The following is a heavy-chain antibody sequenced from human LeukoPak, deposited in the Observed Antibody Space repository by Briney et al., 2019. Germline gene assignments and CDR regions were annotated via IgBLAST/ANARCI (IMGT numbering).Heavy chain of an antibody. D-gene: IGHD1-26*01. CDR2: ISGSGSGT. CDR3: AKVALTGYYPHY. J-gene: IGHJ4*02. V-gene: IGHV3-23*01. CDR1: GFAFSNYA. Sequence: GGSLRLSCAASGFAFSNYAMSWVRQAPGKGLQWVSAISGSGSGTYYADSVKGRFTISRDNSKNTLFLQMSSLRVEDTAVYYCAKVALTGYYPHYWGQGTLVTVSS.